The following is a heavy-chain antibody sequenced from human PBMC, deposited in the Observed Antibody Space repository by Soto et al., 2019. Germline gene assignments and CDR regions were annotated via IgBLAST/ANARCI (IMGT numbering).Heavy chain of an antibody. D-gene: IGHD2-15*01. V-gene: IGHV3-74*02. CDR1: GFTFSNYW. CDR2: INRDGSVS. CDR3: ARGDCVGGTCYSLAGSFCYYMDV. J-gene: IGHJ6*03. Sequence: EVQLVESGGGLVQPGGSLRLSCAASGFTFSNYWMYWVRQAPGKGLEWVSRINRDGSVSSYADSVKGRLTISRDNVKNTLYLQMDSLRVEDTAVYYCARGDCVGGTCYSLAGSFCYYMDVWGKGTTVTVFS.